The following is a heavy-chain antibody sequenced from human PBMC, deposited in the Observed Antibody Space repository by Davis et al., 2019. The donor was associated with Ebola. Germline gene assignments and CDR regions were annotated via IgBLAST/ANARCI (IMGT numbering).Heavy chain of an antibody. CDR1: GGSFSGYY. CDR3: ARGRYYDFWSGYPRDNWFDP. D-gene: IGHD3-3*01. CDR2: INHSGST. J-gene: IGHJ5*02. Sequence: SETLSLTCAVYGGSFSGYYWSWIRQPPGKGLEWIGEINHSGSTNYNPSLKSRVTISVDTSKNQFSLKLSSVTAADTAVYYCARGRYYDFWSGYPRDNWFDPWGQGTLVTVSS. V-gene: IGHV4-34*01.